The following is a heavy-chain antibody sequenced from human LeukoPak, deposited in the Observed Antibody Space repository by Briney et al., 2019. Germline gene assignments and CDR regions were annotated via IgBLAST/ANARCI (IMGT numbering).Heavy chain of an antibody. D-gene: IGHD4/OR15-4a*01. CDR3: ARDGAVPYYFDY. V-gene: IGHV4-61*02. CDR1: GGSISSGSYY. Sequence: SQTLSLTCTVSGGSISSGSYYWSWIRQPAGKGLEWIGRIYTSGSTNYNPSLKSRVTISVDTSKNQFSLKLSSVTAAGTAVYYCARDGAVPYYFDYWGQGTLVTVSS. CDR2: IYTSGST. J-gene: IGHJ4*02.